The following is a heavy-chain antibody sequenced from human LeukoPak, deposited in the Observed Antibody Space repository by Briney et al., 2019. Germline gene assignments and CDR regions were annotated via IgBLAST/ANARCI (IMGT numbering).Heavy chain of an antibody. CDR3: AKDYSIAVAGTGRVVAFDI. V-gene: IGHV3-23*01. CDR2: ISGSGGST. Sequence: GGSLRLSCAASGFTVSSNHMSWVRQAPGKGLEWVSAISGSGGSTYYADSVKGRFTISRDNSKNTLYLQMNSLRAEDTAVYYCAKDYSIAVAGTGRVVAFDIWGQGTMVTVSS. D-gene: IGHD6-19*01. J-gene: IGHJ3*02. CDR1: GFTVSSNH.